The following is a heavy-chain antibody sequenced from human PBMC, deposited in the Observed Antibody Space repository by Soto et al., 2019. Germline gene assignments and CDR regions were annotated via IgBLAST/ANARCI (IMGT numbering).Heavy chain of an antibody. V-gene: IGHV4-61*01. CDR3: AREIDLRNWNDEDAFDI. CDR2: IYYSGST. CDR1: GGSVSSGSYY. J-gene: IGHJ3*02. Sequence: SETLSLTCTVSGGSVSSGSYYWSWIRQPPGKGLEWIGYIYYSGSTNYNPSLKSRVTISVDTSKNQFSLKLSSVTAADTAVYYCAREIDLRNWNDEDAFDIWGQGTMVTVSS. D-gene: IGHD1-20*01.